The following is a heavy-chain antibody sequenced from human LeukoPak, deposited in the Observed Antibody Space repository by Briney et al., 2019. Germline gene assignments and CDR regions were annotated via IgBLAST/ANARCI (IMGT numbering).Heavy chain of an antibody. Sequence: TGGSLRLSCAASGFMFSDHYMDWVRQPPGKGLEWVGRIRNRARGYTTEYAASVKGRFTVSRDDSKNSLYLQMNSLKTEDTAVYYCALPYGIDWSIDYFDYWGQGTLVTVSS. J-gene: IGHJ4*02. CDR3: ALPYGIDWSIDYFDY. V-gene: IGHV3-72*01. CDR1: GFMFSDHY. CDR2: IRNRARGYTT. D-gene: IGHD3-9*01.